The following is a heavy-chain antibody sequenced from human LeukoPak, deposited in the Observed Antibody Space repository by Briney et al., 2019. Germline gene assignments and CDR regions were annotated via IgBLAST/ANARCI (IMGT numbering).Heavy chain of an antibody. Sequence: SETLSLTCAVYGGSFSGYYWSWIRQPPGKGLEWIGEINHSGSTNYNPSLKSRVTISVDTSKNQFSPKLSSVTAADTAVYYCARITSDIVVVVAATRTYDFDYWGQGTLVTVSS. V-gene: IGHV4-34*01. CDR1: GGSFSGYY. D-gene: IGHD2-15*01. CDR2: INHSGST. J-gene: IGHJ4*02. CDR3: ARITSDIVVVVAATRTYDFDY.